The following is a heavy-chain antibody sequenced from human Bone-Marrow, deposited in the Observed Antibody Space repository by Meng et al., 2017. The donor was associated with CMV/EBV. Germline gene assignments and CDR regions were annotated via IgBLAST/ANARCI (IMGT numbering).Heavy chain of an antibody. CDR1: GGSIGTNVYY. Sequence: SETLSLTCTVSGGSIGTNVYYWGWIRQTPGKGLEWIGSIFYTGPTFYNPSLESRVTISEDTSKNRFSLKMSSVTAADTAIYYCATQGVTTALFDYWGQGTLVTGSS. J-gene: IGHJ4*02. D-gene: IGHD3-22*01. CDR2: IFYTGPT. CDR3: ATQGVTTALFDY. V-gene: IGHV4-39*01.